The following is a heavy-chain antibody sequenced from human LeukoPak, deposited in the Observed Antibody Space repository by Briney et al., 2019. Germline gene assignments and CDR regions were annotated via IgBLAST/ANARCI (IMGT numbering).Heavy chain of an antibody. CDR1: NGSISSSAYY. CDR2: VYFSGIT. J-gene: IGHJ2*01. CDR3: ARDPPGVLGNFDL. D-gene: IGHD3-10*01. V-gene: IGHV4-39*06. Sequence: PSETLSLTCTVSNGSISSSAYYWGWVRQSPGKGLQWIGSVYFSGITYYNESLKSRVTISVDTSKNQFALKLSAVTAVDTAVYYCARDPPGVLGNFDLWGRGTLVTVSS.